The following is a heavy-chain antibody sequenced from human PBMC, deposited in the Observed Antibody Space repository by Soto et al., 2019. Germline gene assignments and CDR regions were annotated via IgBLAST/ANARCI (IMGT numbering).Heavy chain of an antibody. D-gene: IGHD6-6*01. CDR2: ISWQSGSI. V-gene: IGHV3-9*01. CDR3: AKDMFSSSSAAPVDY. J-gene: IGHJ4*02. Sequence: DVQLVESGGGLAQPGRSLRLSCAASGFIFDDYAMHWVRQAPGKGLEWVSGISWQSGSIRYADSVKGRCTISRDNAKNSLYLPMNSLRVEYTALSYFAKDMFSSSSAAPVDYGGQGILVTVSS. CDR1: GFIFDDYA.